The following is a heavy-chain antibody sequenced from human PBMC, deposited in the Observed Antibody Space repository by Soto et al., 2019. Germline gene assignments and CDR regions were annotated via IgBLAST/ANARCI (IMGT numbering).Heavy chain of an antibody. D-gene: IGHD3-22*01. CDR2: IIPIFGTA. Sequence: SVKVSCKASGGTFSSYAISWVRQAPGQGLEWMGGIIPIFGTANYAQKFQGRVTITADESTSTAYMELSSLRSEDTAVYYCARRNGPYYYDSSGYPPHGMDVWGQGTTVTVSS. V-gene: IGHV1-69*13. J-gene: IGHJ6*02. CDR3: ARRNGPYYYDSSGYPPHGMDV. CDR1: GGTFSSYA.